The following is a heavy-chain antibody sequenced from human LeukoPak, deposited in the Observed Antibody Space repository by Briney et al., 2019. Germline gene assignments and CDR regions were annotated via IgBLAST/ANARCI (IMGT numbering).Heavy chain of an antibody. CDR1: GGTFSSYA. D-gene: IGHD5-12*01. J-gene: IGHJ3*02. CDR3: ARGSIVATSDNDAFDI. Sequence: SVKVSCKASGGTFSSYAISWVRQAPGQGLEWMGGIIPIFGTANYAQKFQGRVTITTDESTSTAYMELSSLRSEDTAVYYCARGSIVATSDNDAFDIWGQGTMVTVSS. V-gene: IGHV1-69*05. CDR2: IIPIFGTA.